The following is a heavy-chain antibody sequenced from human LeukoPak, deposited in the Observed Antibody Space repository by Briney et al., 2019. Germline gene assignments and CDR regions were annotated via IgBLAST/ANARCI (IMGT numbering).Heavy chain of an antibody. Sequence: ASVKVSCKASGYTFTSYGISWVRQAPGQGLEWMGWISAYNGNTNYAQKLQGRVTMTTDTSTSTAYMELRSLRSDDTAVYYCARDYDSSGYYWDYYYYMDVWGKGTTVTISS. V-gene: IGHV1-18*01. CDR1: GYTFTSYG. CDR2: ISAYNGNT. D-gene: IGHD3-22*01. J-gene: IGHJ6*03. CDR3: ARDYDSSGYYWDYYYYMDV.